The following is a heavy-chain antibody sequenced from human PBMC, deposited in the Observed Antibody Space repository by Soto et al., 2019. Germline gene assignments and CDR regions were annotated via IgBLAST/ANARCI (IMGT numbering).Heavy chain of an antibody. CDR1: GFTFSSYA. Sequence: QVQLVESGGGVVQPGRSLRLSCATSGFTFSSYAMNWVRQAPGKGLEWVAVISYDGSNKYYADSVKGRFTISRDNSKNTLYLQMNRLRGEDTAVYYCARDRGRRNAEYFQHWGQGTLVPVAS. V-gene: IGHV3-30-3*01. CDR3: ARDRGRRNAEYFQH. CDR2: ISYDGSNK. D-gene: IGHD3-10*01. J-gene: IGHJ1*01.